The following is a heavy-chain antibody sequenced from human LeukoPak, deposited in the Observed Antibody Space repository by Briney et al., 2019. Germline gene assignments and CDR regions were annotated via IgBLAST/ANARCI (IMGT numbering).Heavy chain of an antibody. J-gene: IGHJ6*02. CDR1: GFTFSSYS. D-gene: IGHD6-13*01. Sequence: GGSLRLSCAASGFTFSSYSMIWVRQAPGKGLEWVSYISSSSNTIYYADSVKGRFTISRDNAKNSLYLQMNSLRDEDTAVYYCAKSGVGAAADPYGMDVWGQGTTVTVSS. CDR2: ISSSSNTI. V-gene: IGHV3-48*02. CDR3: AKSGVGAAADPYGMDV.